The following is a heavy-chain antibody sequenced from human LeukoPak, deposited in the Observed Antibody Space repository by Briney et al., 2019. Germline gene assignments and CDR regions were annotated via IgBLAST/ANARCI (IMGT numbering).Heavy chain of an antibody. Sequence: GGSLRLSCAASGFTFSSYGMHWVRQAPGKGLEWVAVIWDDGSNKYYADSVKGRFTISRNKSTDALYLQMNSLRAEDTAVYYCAKTAVAGKDGGRRNYLDYWGQGTLVTVSS. CDR3: AKTAVAGKDGGRRNYLDY. V-gene: IGHV3-33*03. CDR1: GFTFSSYG. CDR2: IWDDGSNK. J-gene: IGHJ4*02. D-gene: IGHD6-19*01.